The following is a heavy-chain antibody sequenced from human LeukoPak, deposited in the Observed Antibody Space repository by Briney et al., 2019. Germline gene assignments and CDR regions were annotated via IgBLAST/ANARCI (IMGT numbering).Heavy chain of an antibody. CDR3: ARRRGITGNNWFDP. V-gene: IGHV1-8*03. Sequence: ASVKVSCKASGYTFTSYDINWVRQATAQGLEWMGWMNPNSGNTGYAQKFQGRVTITRNTSISTAYMELSSLRSEDTAVYYCARRRGITGNNWFDPWGQGTLVTVSS. CDR2: MNPNSGNT. D-gene: IGHD1-20*01. CDR1: GYTFTSYD. J-gene: IGHJ5*02.